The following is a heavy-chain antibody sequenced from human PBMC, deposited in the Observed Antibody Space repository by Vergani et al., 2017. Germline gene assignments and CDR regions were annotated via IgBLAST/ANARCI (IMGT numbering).Heavy chain of an antibody. J-gene: IGHJ4*02. CDR2: ISPDGFST. Sequence: QVQLVQSGSELKKPGASVQVSCKASGYTFTTYAMNWVRQAPEQGLEWVGVISPDGFSTFYAQKFQGRVTITRDTSTSTVYVEVTSLRSDDTAVYYCAREPPLTGFFDYWGQGTLVTVSS. CDR1: GYTFTTYA. D-gene: IGHD3-9*01. V-gene: IGHV1-46*03. CDR3: AREPPLTGFFDY.